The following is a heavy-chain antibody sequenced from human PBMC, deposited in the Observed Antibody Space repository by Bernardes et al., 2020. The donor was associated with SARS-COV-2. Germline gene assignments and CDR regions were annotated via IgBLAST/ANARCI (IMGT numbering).Heavy chain of an antibody. D-gene: IGHD3-16*01. V-gene: IGHV4-30-4*01. CDR3: AREFRDVMALFDY. CDR1: GGSISSGDYY. CDR2: IFFTGST. Sequence: LSLTCTVSGGSISSGDYYWSWIRQPPGKGLEWIGYIFFTGSTYFNPSLQSRVTMSIDASKNQFSLKLTSVTAADTAVYYCAREFRDVMALFDYWGQGNLVTVSS. J-gene: IGHJ4*02.